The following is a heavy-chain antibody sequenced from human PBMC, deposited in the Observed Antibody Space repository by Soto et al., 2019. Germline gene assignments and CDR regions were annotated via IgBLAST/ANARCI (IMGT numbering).Heavy chain of an antibody. V-gene: IGHV4-34*01. CDR2: INHSGST. D-gene: IGHD3-3*01. Sequence: SETLSLTCAVYGGSFSGYYWSWIRQPPGKGLEWIGEINHSGSTNYNPSLKSRVTISVDTSKNQFSLKLSSVTAADTAVYYCARFRITIFGVVTKGFDYWGQGTLVTVS. CDR3: ARFRITIFGVVTKGFDY. CDR1: GGSFSGYY. J-gene: IGHJ4*02.